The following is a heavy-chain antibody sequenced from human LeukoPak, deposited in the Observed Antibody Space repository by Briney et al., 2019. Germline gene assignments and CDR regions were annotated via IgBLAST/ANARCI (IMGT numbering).Heavy chain of an antibody. J-gene: IGHJ4*02. V-gene: IGHV1-69*05. CDR3: ARAGIVVVPAATSTALDY. CDR2: IIPIFGTA. CDR1: GGTFSSYA. D-gene: IGHD2-2*01. Sequence: SVKVSCKASGGTFSSYAISWVRQAPGQGREWMGGIIPIFGTANYAQKFQGRVTITTDESTSTAYMELSSLRSEDTAVYYCARAGIVVVPAATSTALDYWGQGTLVTVSS.